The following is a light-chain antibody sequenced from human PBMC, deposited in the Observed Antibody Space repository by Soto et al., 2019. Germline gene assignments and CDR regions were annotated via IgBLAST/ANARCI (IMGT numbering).Light chain of an antibody. CDR1: SSDIGGYNY. Sequence: QSALTQPRSVSGSPGQSVTISCTGTSSDIGGYNYVSWYQQHPGKAPKLMIYDVIKRPSGVPDRFSGSSSGAERYLTISSLQSEDEADYYCQTWGTGIRGVFGGGTKLTVL. CDR3: QTWGTGIRGV. V-gene: IGLV2-11*01. CDR2: DVI. J-gene: IGLJ2*01.